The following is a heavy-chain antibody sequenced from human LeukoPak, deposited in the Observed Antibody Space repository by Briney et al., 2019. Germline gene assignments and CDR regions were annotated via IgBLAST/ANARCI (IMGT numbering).Heavy chain of an antibody. D-gene: IGHD2-2*01. CDR1: GYTFTSYY. CDR3: ARAYIVVVPAARGNWFDP. Sequence: ASVKVSCKASGYTFTSYYMHWVRQAPGQGLEWMGLINPSGGSTSYAQKFQGRVTMTRDTSTSTDYMELSSLRSEDTAVYYCARAYIVVVPAARGNWFDPWGQGTLVTVSS. J-gene: IGHJ5*02. V-gene: IGHV1-46*03. CDR2: INPSGGST.